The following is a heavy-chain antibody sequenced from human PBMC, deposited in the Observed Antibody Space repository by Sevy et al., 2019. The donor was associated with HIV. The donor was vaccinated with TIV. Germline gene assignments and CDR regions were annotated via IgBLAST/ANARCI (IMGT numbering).Heavy chain of an antibody. J-gene: IGHJ4*02. D-gene: IGHD2-15*01. V-gene: IGHV4-39*01. CDR1: GGSISSSSYY. Sequence: ETLSLTCTVSGGSISSSSYYWGWIRQPPGKGLEWIGSIYYSGSTYYNPSLKSRVTISVDTSKNQFSLKLSSVTAADTAVYYCARPGYCSGGSCYPYFDYWGQGTLVTVSS. CDR3: ARPGYCSGGSCYPYFDY. CDR2: IYYSGST.